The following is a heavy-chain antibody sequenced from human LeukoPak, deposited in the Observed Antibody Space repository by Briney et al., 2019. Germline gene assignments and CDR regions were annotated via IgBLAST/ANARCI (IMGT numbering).Heavy chain of an antibody. CDR3: ARGTTVIQTLDY. Sequence: ASVKVSCKASGSTFSGYYIHWVRQAPGQGLEWMGWINPNSGGRNYAQKFQGRVTMTRDTSISTAYMELSSLRSDDTAVYYCARGTTVIQTLDYWGQGTLVTVSS. J-gene: IGHJ4*02. CDR2: INPNSGGR. CDR1: GSTFSGYY. V-gene: IGHV1-2*02. D-gene: IGHD4-17*01.